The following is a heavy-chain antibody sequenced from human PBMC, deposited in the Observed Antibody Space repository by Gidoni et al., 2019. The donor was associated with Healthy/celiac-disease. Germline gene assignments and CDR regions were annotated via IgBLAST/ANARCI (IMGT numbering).Heavy chain of an antibody. V-gene: IGHV3-74*01. Sequence: EVQLVESGGGLVQPGGSLRLSCAASGFTFRSYWMHWVRHAPGTGLVWVSRIKSDGSSTSYADSVKGRFTISRDNAKNTLYLQMNSLRAEDTAVYYCARGDLGYCSGGSCYYYYYYMDVWGKGTTVTVSS. CDR2: IKSDGSST. CDR3: ARGDLGYCSGGSCYYYYYYMDV. CDR1: GFTFRSYW. D-gene: IGHD2-15*01. J-gene: IGHJ6*03.